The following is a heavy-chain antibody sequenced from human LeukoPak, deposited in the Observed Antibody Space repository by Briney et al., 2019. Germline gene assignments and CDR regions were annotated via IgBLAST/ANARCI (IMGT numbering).Heavy chain of an antibody. D-gene: IGHD3-3*01. CDR2: INHSGST. CDR3: ARRYDFWSGRPPNWFDP. Sequence: PSETLSLTCAVYGGSFSGYYWSWIRQPPGKGLEWIGEINHSGSTNYNPSLKSRVTISVDTSKNQFSLKLSSVTAADTAVYYCARRYDFWSGRPPNWFDPWGQGTLVTVSS. CDR1: GGSFSGYY. J-gene: IGHJ5*02. V-gene: IGHV4-34*01.